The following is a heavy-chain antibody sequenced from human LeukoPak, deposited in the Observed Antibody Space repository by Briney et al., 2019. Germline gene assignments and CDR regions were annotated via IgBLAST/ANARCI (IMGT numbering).Heavy chain of an antibody. CDR2: ISYTGST. J-gene: IGHJ4*02. CDR1: GGSINNYY. D-gene: IGHD3-22*01. V-gene: IGHV4-59*01. CDR3: ASYDGRPSSGYFDY. Sequence: SETLSLTCNVSGGSINNYYWSWIRQPPGKGLEWIGYISYTGSTNHNPSLRSRVTISVDTSKNQFSLKLSSVTAADTAVYYCASYDGRPSSGYFDYWGQGTLVTVSS.